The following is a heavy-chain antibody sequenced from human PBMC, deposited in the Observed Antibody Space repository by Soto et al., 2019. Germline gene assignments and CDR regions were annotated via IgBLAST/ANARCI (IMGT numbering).Heavy chain of an antibody. Sequence: QVQLVQSGAEVRKPGASVNISCRASGFSFSDNLINWVRQAPGQSLEWMGWINPDNGNTRYSQTCQGRVTISRHSAASIAYVEVRDLTSEDPAIYYCATDIPSVGPRATAAFDVWGQGTMVTVSS. CDR1: GFSFSDNL. D-gene: IGHD2-21*02. V-gene: IGHV1-3*01. CDR3: ATDIPSVGPRATAAFDV. CDR2: INPDNGNT. J-gene: IGHJ3*01.